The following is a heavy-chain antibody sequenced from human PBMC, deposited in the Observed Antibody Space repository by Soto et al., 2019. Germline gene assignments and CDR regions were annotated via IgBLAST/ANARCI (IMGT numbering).Heavy chain of an antibody. CDR1: GYTFISYY. J-gene: IGHJ3*02. D-gene: IGHD2-2*03. Sequence: ASVKVSCKASGYTFISYYMHWVRQAPGQGLEWMGWISAYNGNTNYAQKLQGRVTMTTDTSTSTAYMELRSLRSDDTAVYYCARDFGYCSSTSCYVDAFDIWGQGTMVTVSS. CDR2: ISAYNGNT. V-gene: IGHV1-18*04. CDR3: ARDFGYCSSTSCYVDAFDI.